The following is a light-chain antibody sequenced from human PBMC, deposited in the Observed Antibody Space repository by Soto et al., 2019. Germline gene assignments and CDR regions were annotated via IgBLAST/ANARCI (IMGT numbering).Light chain of an antibody. CDR2: DTS. CDR1: PSVSSS. Sequence: EIVLTQSPATLSLSPGARATLSCRASPSVSSSLAWYQQKPGQAPRLLIYDTSNRATGIPARFSGSGSGTDFTLPISSLEPEDFAVYYCQQRANWPPITFGQGTRLEIK. V-gene: IGKV3-11*01. CDR3: QQRANWPPIT. J-gene: IGKJ5*01.